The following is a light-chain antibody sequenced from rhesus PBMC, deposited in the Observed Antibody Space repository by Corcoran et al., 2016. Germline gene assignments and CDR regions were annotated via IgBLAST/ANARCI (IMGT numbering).Light chain of an antibody. CDR3: QHYYDNPYS. Sequence: DIQMTQSPSALSASVGDRVTISCRASQNISSNLAWYQQNPGKAPKLLIYAASSLHTGIPYRFSGSGSRTDCTLNSSSLQPEDSAAYYCQHYYDNPYSFGQGTKVEIK. CDR1: QNISSN. V-gene: IGKV1S12*01. J-gene: IGKJ2*01. CDR2: AAS.